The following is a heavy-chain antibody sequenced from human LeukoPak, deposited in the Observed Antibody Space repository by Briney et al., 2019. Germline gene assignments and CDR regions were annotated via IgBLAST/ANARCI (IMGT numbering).Heavy chain of an antibody. Sequence: SQTLSLTCTVSGGSISSGGYYWSWIRQHPGKGLEWIGYIYYSGSTYYNPSLKSRVTISVDTSKNQFSPKLSSVTAADTAVYYCARGLGYCSSTSCSGTGTTVDYWGQGTLVTVSS. CDR3: ARGLGYCSSTSCSGTGTTVDY. CDR1: GGSISSGGYY. CDR2: IYYSGST. V-gene: IGHV4-31*03. J-gene: IGHJ4*02. D-gene: IGHD2-2*01.